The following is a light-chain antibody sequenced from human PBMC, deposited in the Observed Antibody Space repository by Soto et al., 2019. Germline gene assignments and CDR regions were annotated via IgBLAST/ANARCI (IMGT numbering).Light chain of an antibody. CDR2: DAS. V-gene: IGKV1-39*01. CDR3: QQSYSTTWT. J-gene: IGKJ1*01. CDR1: QDISNY. Sequence: DIQMTQSPSSLSASVGDRVTITCQASQDISNYLNWYQQKPGKAPKLLIYDASNLETGVPSRFSGSGSETDFTLTIGSLQPEELATYSCQQSYSTTWTFGQGTKVDIK.